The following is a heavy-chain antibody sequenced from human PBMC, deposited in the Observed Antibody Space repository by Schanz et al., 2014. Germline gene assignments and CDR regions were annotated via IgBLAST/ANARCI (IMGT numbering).Heavy chain of an antibody. Sequence: QVQLQESGPGLVKPSQTLSLTCTVSGDSMSSGGYYWNWIRQHPGKGLEWIGYIYDSGNTYYNPSLKSRVPMSIDTSENQFSLNLRSVTAADTAVYYCARSPGDFPGWFDSWGQGTLVTVSS. V-gene: IGHV4-31*03. CDR3: ARSPGDFPGWFDS. CDR1: GDSMSSGGYY. CDR2: IYDSGNT. J-gene: IGHJ5*01. D-gene: IGHD4-17*01.